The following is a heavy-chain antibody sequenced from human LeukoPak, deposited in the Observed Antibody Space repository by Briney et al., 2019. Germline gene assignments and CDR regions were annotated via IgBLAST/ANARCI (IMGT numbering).Heavy chain of an antibody. J-gene: IGHJ4*02. CDR3: ARDHGRRSSMVREPWDY. V-gene: IGHV1-2*02. Sequence: GASVKVSCKASGYTFTGYYMHWVRQAPGQGLEWMGWINPNSGGTNYAQKLQGRVTMTTDTSTSTAYMELRSLRSDDTAVYYCARDHGRRSSMVREPWDYWGQGTLVTVSS. CDR2: INPNSGGT. CDR1: GYTFTGYY. D-gene: IGHD3-10*01.